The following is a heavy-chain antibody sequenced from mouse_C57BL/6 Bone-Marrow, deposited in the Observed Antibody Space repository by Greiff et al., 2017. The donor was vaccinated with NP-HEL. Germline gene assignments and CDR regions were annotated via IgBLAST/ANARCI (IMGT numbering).Heavy chain of an antibody. J-gene: IGHJ4*01. CDR2: ISNGGGST. V-gene: IGHV5-12*01. Sequence: DVMLVESGGGLVQPGGSLKLSCAASGFTFSDYYMYWVRQTPEKRLEWVAYISNGGGSTYYPDTVKGRFTISRDNAKNTLYLQMSRLKSEDTAMYYCARPGDHGRSAMDYWGQGTSVTVSS. CDR1: GFTFSDYY. D-gene: IGHD3-3*01. CDR3: ARPGDHGRSAMDY.